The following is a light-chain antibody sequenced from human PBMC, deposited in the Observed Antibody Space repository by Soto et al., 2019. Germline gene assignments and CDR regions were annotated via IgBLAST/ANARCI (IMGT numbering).Light chain of an antibody. CDR2: EVS. CDR1: SSDVGGYNF. Sequence: QSALTQPASVSGSPGQSITISCTGTSSDVGGYNFVSWYQQHPGKAPKLMIYEVSYRPSGVSDLFSGSKSGNTASLTISWRQAQDEADYYCISYTDKSTLVVSGGGTKVTVL. J-gene: IGLJ3*02. V-gene: IGLV2-14*01. CDR3: ISYTDKSTLVV.